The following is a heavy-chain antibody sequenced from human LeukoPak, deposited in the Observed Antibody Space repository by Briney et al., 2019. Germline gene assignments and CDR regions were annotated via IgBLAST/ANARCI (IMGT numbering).Heavy chain of an antibody. CDR3: ARAGLYYDSSGYYSGWFDP. CDR1: GYTFTGYY. J-gene: IGHJ5*02. V-gene: IGHV1-2*02. Sequence: ASVKVSCKASGYTFTGYYMHWVRQAPGQGLEWMGWINPNSGGTNYAQKFQGRVTMTRDTSISTAYMELSRLRSDDTAVYYCARAGLYYDSSGYYSGWFDPWGQGALVTVSS. CDR2: INPNSGGT. D-gene: IGHD3-22*01.